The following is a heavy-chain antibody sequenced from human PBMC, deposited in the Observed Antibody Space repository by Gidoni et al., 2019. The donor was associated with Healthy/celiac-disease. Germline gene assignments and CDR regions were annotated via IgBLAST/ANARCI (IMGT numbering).Heavy chain of an antibody. J-gene: IGHJ3*02. V-gene: IGHV3-7*03. CDR2: IKQDGSEK. Sequence: EVQLVESGGGLVQPGGSLRLSCAASGFTFSSYWMSWVRQAPGKGLEWVANIKQDGSEKYYVDSVKGRFTISRDNAKNSLYLQMNSLRAEDTAVYYCARDLPAELGAFDIWGQGTMVTVSS. CDR1: GFTFSSYW. D-gene: IGHD7-27*01. CDR3: ARDLPAELGAFDI.